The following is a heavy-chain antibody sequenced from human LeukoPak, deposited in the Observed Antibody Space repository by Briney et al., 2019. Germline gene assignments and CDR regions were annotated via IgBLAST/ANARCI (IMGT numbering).Heavy chain of an antibody. J-gene: IGHJ4*02. D-gene: IGHD3-3*01. CDR1: GGSFSGYY. V-gene: IGHV4-34*01. CDR2: INHSGST. Sequence: PSETLSLTCAVYGGSFSGYYWSWIRQPPGKGLEWIGEINHSGSTNYNPSLKSRVTISVDTSKNQFSLKLSSVTAADTAVYYCARKTYYDFWSGYSGGHYFDYWGQGTLVTVSS. CDR3: ARKTYYDFWSGYSGGHYFDY.